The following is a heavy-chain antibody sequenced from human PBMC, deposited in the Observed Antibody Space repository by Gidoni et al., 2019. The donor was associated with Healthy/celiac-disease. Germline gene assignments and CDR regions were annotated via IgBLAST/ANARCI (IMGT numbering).Heavy chain of an antibody. Sequence: QVQLVESGGGVVQPGRSLRLSCAASGFTFSSYGMHWVRQAPGKGLEWVAVIWYDGSNKYYADSVKGRFTISRDNSKNTLYLQMNSLRAEDTAVYYCARGSHYYGSGSYSAAFDIWGQGTKVTVSS. J-gene: IGHJ3*02. V-gene: IGHV3-33*01. CDR3: ARGSHYYGSGSYSAAFDI. CDR2: IWYDGSNK. CDR1: GFTFSSYG. D-gene: IGHD3-10*01.